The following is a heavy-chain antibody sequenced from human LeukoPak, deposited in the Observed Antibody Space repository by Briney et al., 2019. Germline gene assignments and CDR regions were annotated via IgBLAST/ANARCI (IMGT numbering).Heavy chain of an antibody. CDR1: GGSISSYY. CDR3: ARTTEGGYTYDYFYYYYMDV. CDR2: IYYSGST. D-gene: IGHD5-18*01. J-gene: IGHJ6*03. V-gene: IGHV4-59*01. Sequence: PSENLSLTCIVSGGSISSYYWSWIRQPPGKGLEWIGYIYYSGSTNYNPSLKSRVTISVDTSKNQFSLRLSSVTAADTAVYYCARTTEGGYTYDYFYYYYMDVWGKGTTVTISS.